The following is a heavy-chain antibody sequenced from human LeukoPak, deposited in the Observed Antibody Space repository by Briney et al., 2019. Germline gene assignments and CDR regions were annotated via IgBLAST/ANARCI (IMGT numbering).Heavy chain of an antibody. D-gene: IGHD1/OR15-1a*01. V-gene: IGHV4-34*01. CDR3: ARFRGAGTGEVVAFEI. J-gene: IGHJ3*02. CDR2: INHRGTT. CDR1: GESLNNYF. Sequence: SETLSLTCAVHGESLNNYFWSWIRQPPGKGLEWIGEINHRGTTNYNPSLKSRVTMSVDTSKNQFSLFLNSVTAADTAVYYCARFRGAGTGEVVAFEIWGQGTMVTVSS.